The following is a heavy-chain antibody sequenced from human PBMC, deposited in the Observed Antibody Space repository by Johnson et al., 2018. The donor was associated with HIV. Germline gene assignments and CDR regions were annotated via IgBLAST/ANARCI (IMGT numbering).Heavy chain of an antibody. D-gene: IGHD2-8*01. V-gene: IGHV3-30*03. CDR1: GFTFSSYG. CDR2: ISYDGSNK. Sequence: QVQLVESGGGVVQPGRSLRLSCAASGFTFSSYGMHWVRQAPGKGLEWLAVISYDGSNKYYVESVKGRFSISRDNSKNTLYMEINSLRAEDTALYYCARGAFLKVYVSDDAFDIWGQGTMVTVSS. J-gene: IGHJ3*02. CDR3: ARGAFLKVYVSDDAFDI.